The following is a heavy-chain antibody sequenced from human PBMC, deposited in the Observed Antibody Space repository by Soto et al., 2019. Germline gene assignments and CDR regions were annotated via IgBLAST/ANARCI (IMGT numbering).Heavy chain of an antibody. J-gene: IGHJ5*02. CDR2: ISGSGGST. CDR1: GFTFSSYA. CDR3: AKDASSIAPVGDWFDP. D-gene: IGHD6-6*01. V-gene: IGHV3-23*01. Sequence: GGSLRLSCAASGFTFSSYAMSWVRQAPGKGLEWVSAISGSGGSTYYADSVKGRFTISRDNSKNTLYLQMNSLRAEDTAVYYCAKDASSIAPVGDWFDPWRQGTLVTVSS.